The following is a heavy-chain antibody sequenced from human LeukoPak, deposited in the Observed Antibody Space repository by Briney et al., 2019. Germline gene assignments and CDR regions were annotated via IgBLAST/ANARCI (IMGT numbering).Heavy chain of an antibody. CDR2: INHSGST. CDR1: GGSFSAYY. D-gene: IGHD3-10*01. CDR3: ATRYGSGSPTTLYYYYYMDV. Sequence: SETLSLTCAVYGGSFSAYYWSWIRQPPGKGLEWIGEINHSGSTNYNPSLKSRVTISGDTSKNQFSLRLSSVTAADTAVYYCATRYGSGSPTTLYYYYYMDVWGKGTTVTVSS. J-gene: IGHJ6*03. V-gene: IGHV4-34*01.